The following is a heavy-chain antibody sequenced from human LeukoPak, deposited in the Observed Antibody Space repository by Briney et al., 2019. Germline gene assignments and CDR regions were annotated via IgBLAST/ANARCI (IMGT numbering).Heavy chain of an antibody. CDR3: ASALVYYYDSSGQRAFDI. Sequence: ASVKVSCKASGYTFTGYYIHRVRQAPGQGLEWMGWINPNSGGTNYAQKFQGRVTMTRDTSISTAYMELSRLRSDDTAVYYCASALVYYYDSSGQRAFDIWGQGTMVTVSS. V-gene: IGHV1-2*02. D-gene: IGHD3-22*01. CDR2: INPNSGGT. CDR1: GYTFTGYY. J-gene: IGHJ3*02.